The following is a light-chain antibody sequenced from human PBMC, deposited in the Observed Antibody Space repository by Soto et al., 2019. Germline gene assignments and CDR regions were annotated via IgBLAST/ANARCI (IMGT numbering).Light chain of an antibody. CDR1: RGIYTH. J-gene: IGKJ4*01. V-gene: IGKV1-27*01. CDR3: QKYNSGPLT. Sequence: GDRVTITCRASRGIYTHLAWYQQKPGNAPKLLIYAASTLQSGVPSRFSASGSGTDFILTISALQSEDVGTYFCQKYNSGPLTFGGGTKVDIK. CDR2: AAS.